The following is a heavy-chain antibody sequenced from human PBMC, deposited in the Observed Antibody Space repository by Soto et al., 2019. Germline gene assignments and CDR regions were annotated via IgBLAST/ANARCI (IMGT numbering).Heavy chain of an antibody. Sequence: PSETLSLTCTVSGGSISSGGYYWSWIRQHPGKGLEWIGYIYYSGSTYYNPSLKSRVTISVDTSKNQFSLKLSSVTAADTAVYYCARASGGSGYYRLLIHTRGDAFDFWGQGTRVTVSS. CDR2: IYYSGST. J-gene: IGHJ3*01. V-gene: IGHV4-31*03. CDR3: ARASGGSGYYRLLIHTRGDAFDF. D-gene: IGHD3-22*01. CDR1: GGSISSGGYY.